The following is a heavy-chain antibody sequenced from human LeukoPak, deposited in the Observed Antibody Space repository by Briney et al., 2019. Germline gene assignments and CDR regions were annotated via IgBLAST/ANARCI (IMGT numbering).Heavy chain of an antibody. Sequence: ASVKVSCKASGGTFSSYAISWVRQAPGQGLEWMGRIIPILGIANYAQKFQGRVTITADKSTSTAYMELSSLRSEDTAAYYCARSPSGYSYGPPDYWGQGTLVTVSS. J-gene: IGHJ4*02. CDR1: GGTFSSYA. CDR3: ARSPSGYSYGPPDY. CDR2: IIPILGIA. V-gene: IGHV1-69*04. D-gene: IGHD5-18*01.